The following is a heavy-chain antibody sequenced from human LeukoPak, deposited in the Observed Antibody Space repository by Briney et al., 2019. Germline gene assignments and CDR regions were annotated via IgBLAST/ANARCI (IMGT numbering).Heavy chain of an antibody. CDR2: IGVTSHYT. Sequence: GGSLRLSRAAPGFSFSDYYMSWIRQAPGKGLEWGSFIGVTSHYTNYADSVKGRFTISRDNAKNSLYLQMNSLRAEDTAVYYCARFQRYCSGGSCSNWFDPWGQGTLVTVSS. D-gene: IGHD2-15*01. CDR3: ARFQRYCSGGSCSNWFDP. J-gene: IGHJ5*02. CDR1: GFSFSDYY. V-gene: IGHV3-11*03.